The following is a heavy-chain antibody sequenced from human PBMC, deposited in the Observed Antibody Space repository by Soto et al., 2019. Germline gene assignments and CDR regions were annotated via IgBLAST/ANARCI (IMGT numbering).Heavy chain of an antibody. J-gene: IGHJ2*01. Sequence: QVQLQQWGAGLLKPSETLSLTCAVYGGSFSGYYWSWIRQPPGKGLEWIGEINHSGSTNYNPSLKSRVTISVDTPKNQFSLKLSSVTAADTAVYYCARVGRIQLWLRGWYFDLWGRGTLVTVSS. CDR3: ARVGRIQLWLRGWYFDL. V-gene: IGHV4-34*01. D-gene: IGHD5-18*01. CDR1: GGSFSGYY. CDR2: INHSGST.